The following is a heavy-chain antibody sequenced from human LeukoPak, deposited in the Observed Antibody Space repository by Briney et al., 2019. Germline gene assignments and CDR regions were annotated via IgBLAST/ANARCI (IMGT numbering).Heavy chain of an antibody. V-gene: IGHV3-43*02. J-gene: IGHJ5*02. D-gene: IGHD6-6*01. CDR1: GFTFSTYG. CDR3: AKDRYNEYSSSSGVNWFDP. Sequence: GGSLRLSCASSGFTFSTYGLHWVRPAPGKGLEWVSLISGGGGSTYYADSVKGRFTISRDNSKNSLYLQMNSLRTEDTALYYCAKDRYNEYSSSSGVNWFDPWGQGTLVTVSS. CDR2: ISGGGGST.